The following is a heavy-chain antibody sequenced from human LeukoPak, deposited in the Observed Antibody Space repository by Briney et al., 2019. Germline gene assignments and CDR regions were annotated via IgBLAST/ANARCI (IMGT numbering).Heavy chain of an antibody. CDR1: GGSISSYY. V-gene: IGHV4-4*07. CDR2: IYTSGST. D-gene: IGHD3-10*01. CDR3: ARGVGFGEVSYGGFYR. J-gene: IGHJ5*02. Sequence: SETLSLTCTVSGGSISSYYWSWIRQPAGKGLEWIGRIYTSGSTNYNPSLKRRVTMSVDTPKNQFCLRLSTVSAAGTGVCFCARGVGFGEVSYGGFYRWGQGTLVTVSS.